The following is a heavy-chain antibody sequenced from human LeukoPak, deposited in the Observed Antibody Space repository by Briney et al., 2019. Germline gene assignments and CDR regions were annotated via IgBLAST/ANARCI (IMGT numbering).Heavy chain of an antibody. CDR3: AKEVGYNYAPLDY. J-gene: IGHJ4*02. V-gene: IGHV3-30*18. CDR1: GFTFSAYG. Sequence: GRSLRLSCAASGFTFSAYGMQWVRQAPGKGLEWLAVISKTGGTKYYADSVKGRFTVSRDNAGNTLYLQMNSLRPEDTAVYYCAKEVGYNYAPLDYWGLGTLATVSS. D-gene: IGHD5-18*01. CDR2: ISKTGGTK.